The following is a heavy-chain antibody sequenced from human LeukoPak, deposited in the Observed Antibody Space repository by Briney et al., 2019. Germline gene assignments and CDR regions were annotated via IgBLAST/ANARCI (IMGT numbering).Heavy chain of an antibody. V-gene: IGHV4-61*08. J-gene: IGHJ4*02. Sequence: PSETLSLTCAVSGGSISSGGYSWSWIRQPPGKGLEWIGYISYSGSTNYNPSLKSRVTISVDTSKNQFSLKLNSMTATDTAVYYCARHSGSYYDNYDYWGQGTLVTVSS. D-gene: IGHD1-26*01. CDR2: ISYSGST. CDR1: GGSISSGGYS. CDR3: ARHSGSYYDNYDY.